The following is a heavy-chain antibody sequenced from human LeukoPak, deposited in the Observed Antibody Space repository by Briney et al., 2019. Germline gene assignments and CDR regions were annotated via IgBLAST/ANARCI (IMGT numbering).Heavy chain of an antibody. CDR2: ISYDGSNK. D-gene: IGHD5-12*01. Sequence: GGSLRLSCAASGFTFSSYGMHWVRQAPGKGLEWVAVISYDGSNKYYADSVKGRFTISRDNSKNTLYLQMNSLRAEDTAVYYCAKFLAAYDLNEIDYWGQGTLVTVSS. J-gene: IGHJ4*02. V-gene: IGHV3-30*18. CDR1: GFTFSSYG. CDR3: AKFLAAYDLNEIDY.